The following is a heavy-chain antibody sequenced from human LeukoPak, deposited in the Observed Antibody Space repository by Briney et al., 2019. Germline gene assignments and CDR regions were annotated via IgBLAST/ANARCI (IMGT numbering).Heavy chain of an antibody. V-gene: IGHV4-4*02. CDR2: IYHSGST. CDR1: GGSINSSYW. J-gene: IGHJ5*02. CDR3: ASSNDYIWFDP. D-gene: IGHD2-8*01. Sequence: SETLSLTCAVSGGSINSSYWWSWVRQPPGKGLEWIGEIYHSGSTSYNPSLKSRVTISVDKSKNQFSLKLSSVTAADTAVYYCASSNDYIWFDPWGQGTLVTVSS.